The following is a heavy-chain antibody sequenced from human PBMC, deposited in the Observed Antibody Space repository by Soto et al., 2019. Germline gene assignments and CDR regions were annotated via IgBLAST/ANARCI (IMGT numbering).Heavy chain of an antibody. J-gene: IGHJ6*02. V-gene: IGHV4-4*02. CDR2: IYHSGST. Sequence: QVQLQESGPGLVKPSRTLSLTCAVSGGSISSSNCWRWCRQPPGKELEGRGEIYHSGSTNYNPSLKRRVNISVDKSKNQFTMKLSSVTAADTAVYSGARKCLGYCIGGSCDCFAYYYGFDVWGQGTTVTVSS. CDR1: GGSISSSNC. D-gene: IGHD2-15*01. CDR3: ARKCLGYCIGGSCDCFAYYYGFDV.